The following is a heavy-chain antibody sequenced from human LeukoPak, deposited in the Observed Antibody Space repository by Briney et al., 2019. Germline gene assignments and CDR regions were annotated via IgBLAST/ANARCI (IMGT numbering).Heavy chain of an antibody. Sequence: SEALSLTCTDPGGSISGSYWRWIRQTAGKGLEWIARIYTNESTNYHPSLKSRVTMTLDTSKNQFALKLSSDTAADTPVHYCARDVARGYSFVEFDPWGQGTLVTVSS. V-gene: IGHV4-4*07. D-gene: IGHD5-18*01. CDR1: GGSISGSY. J-gene: IGHJ5*02. CDR2: IYTNEST. CDR3: ARDVARGYSFVEFDP.